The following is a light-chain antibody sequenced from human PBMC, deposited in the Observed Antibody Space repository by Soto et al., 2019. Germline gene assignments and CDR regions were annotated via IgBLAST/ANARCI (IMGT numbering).Light chain of an antibody. V-gene: IGKV3-20*01. J-gene: IGKJ3*01. CDR2: GAS. CDR3: QQYGSSLLFT. Sequence: EIVLTQSPGTLSLSPGERATLSCRASQSVSSSYLAWYQQKPGQAPRLLIYGASSRATGIPDRFSGSGAGTVFTLTISRLGPEDFSVYYCQQYGSSLLFTFGPGTKVDIK. CDR1: QSVSSSY.